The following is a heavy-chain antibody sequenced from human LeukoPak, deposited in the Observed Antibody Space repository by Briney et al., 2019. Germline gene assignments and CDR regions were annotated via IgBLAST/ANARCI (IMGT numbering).Heavy chain of an antibody. CDR2: INPNSGGT. CDR3: ARDRDSSSSDYYYYYMDV. Sequence: ASVKVSCKASGYTFTGYYMHWVRQAPGQGLEWMGWINPNSGGTNYAQKFQGRVTMTRDTSISTAYMEVSRLRSDDTAVYYCARDRDSSSSDYYYYYMDVWGKGTTVTVSS. V-gene: IGHV1-2*02. CDR1: GYTFTGYY. D-gene: IGHD6-6*01. J-gene: IGHJ6*03.